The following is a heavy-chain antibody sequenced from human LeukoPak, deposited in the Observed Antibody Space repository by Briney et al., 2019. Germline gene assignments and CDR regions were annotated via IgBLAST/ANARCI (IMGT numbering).Heavy chain of an antibody. CDR3: ARVPMSWGWFDP. D-gene: IGHD6-13*01. CDR1: GGSISSSSYY. CDR2: IYYSGST. Sequence: PSETLSLTCTVSGGSISSSSYYWGWIRQPPGKGLEWIGSIYYSGSTYYNPSLKSRVTISVDTSKNQFSLKLSSVTAADTAVYYRARVPMSWGWFDPWGQGTLVTVSS. V-gene: IGHV4-39*07. J-gene: IGHJ5*02.